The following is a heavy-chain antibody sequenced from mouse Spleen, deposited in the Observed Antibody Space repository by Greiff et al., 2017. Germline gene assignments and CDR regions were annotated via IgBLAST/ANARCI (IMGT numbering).Heavy chain of an antibody. Sequence: EVQRVESGGGLVKPGGSLKLSCAASGFTFSSYAMSWVRQSPEKRLEWVAEISSGGSYTYYPDTVTGRFTISRDNAKNTLYLEMSSLRSEDTAMYYCARGYDWFAYWGQGTLVTVSA. CDR2: ISSGGSYT. J-gene: IGHJ3*01. CDR3: ARGYDWFAY. CDR1: GFTFSSYA. D-gene: IGHD2-12*01. V-gene: IGHV5-9-4*01.